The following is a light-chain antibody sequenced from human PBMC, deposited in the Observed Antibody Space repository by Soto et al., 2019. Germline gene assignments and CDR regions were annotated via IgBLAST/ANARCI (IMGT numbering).Light chain of an antibody. V-gene: IGKV3-20*01. Sequence: ENVLTQSPGTLSLSPGERATLSCRASQSVSGSYLAWYQQKPGQAPRLLIYGASSRATDIPDRFSGSGSGTDFTLTISRLEPVDSAVYYCQQYGSSGTFGQGTKVDIK. J-gene: IGKJ1*01. CDR3: QQYGSSGT. CDR2: GAS. CDR1: QSVSGSY.